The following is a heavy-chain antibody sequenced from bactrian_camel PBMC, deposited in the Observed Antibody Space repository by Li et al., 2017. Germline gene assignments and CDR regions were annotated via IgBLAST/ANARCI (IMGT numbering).Heavy chain of an antibody. Sequence: HVQLVESGGGLVQPGGSLTLSCAASGFTFSSYSMGWVRQAPGKGLEWVSVTHTTGNSYYTDSVKGRFTISRDNAKNTVFLQMLSLKSEDTALYYCAAGPWYTDEYKYWGQGTQVTVS. CDR1: GFTFSSYS. CDR2: THTTGNS. J-gene: IGHJ4*01. CDR3: AAGPWYTDEYKY. D-gene: IGHD6*01. V-gene: IGHV3S9*01.